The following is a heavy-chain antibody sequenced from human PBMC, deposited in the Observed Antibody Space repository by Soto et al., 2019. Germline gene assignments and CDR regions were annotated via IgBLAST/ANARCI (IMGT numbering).Heavy chain of an antibody. V-gene: IGHV3-53*01. Sequence: GGSLRLSCAASGFTVSSNYMSWVRQAPGKGLEWVSVIYSGGSTYYADSVKGRFTISRDNSKNTLYLQMNSLRAEDTAVYYCARLQGEQQLSVGVFDYWGQGTLVTVSS. J-gene: IGHJ4*02. CDR2: IYSGGST. CDR3: ARLQGEQQLSVGVFDY. CDR1: GFTVSSNY. D-gene: IGHD6-13*01.